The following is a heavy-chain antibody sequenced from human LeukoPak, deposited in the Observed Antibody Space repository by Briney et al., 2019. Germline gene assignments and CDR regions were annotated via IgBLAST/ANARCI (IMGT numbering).Heavy chain of an antibody. CDR1: GFTFSNYW. D-gene: IGHD6-13*01. J-gene: IGHJ4*02. CDR3: ARMGSSWYFDY. CDR2: VNSDGSST. V-gene: IGHV3-74*01. Sequence: GGSLRLSCAASGFTFSNYWMHWVRQAPGKGLVWVSRVNSDGSSTSYADSVTGRFTISRDNAKNTLYLQMTSLRADDTAVYYCARMGSSWYFDYWGQGTLVTLSS.